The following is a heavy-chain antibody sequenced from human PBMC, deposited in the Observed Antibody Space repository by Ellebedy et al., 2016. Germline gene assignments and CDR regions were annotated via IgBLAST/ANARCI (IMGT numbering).Heavy chain of an antibody. CDR2: ISGSGTST. CDR3: VRGGTNFDY. CDR1: GFTFSSYA. V-gene: IGHV3-23*01. J-gene: IGHJ4*02. D-gene: IGHD3-10*01. Sequence: GESLKISCAASGFTFSSYAMSWVRQAPGKGLEWVSSISGSGTSTYYADSVKGRFTISRDNSKNTLYLQMDSLRVEDTAVYYCVRGGTNFDYWGQGTLVTVSS.